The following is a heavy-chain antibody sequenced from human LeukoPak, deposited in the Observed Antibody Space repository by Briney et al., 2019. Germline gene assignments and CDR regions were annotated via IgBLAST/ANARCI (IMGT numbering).Heavy chain of an antibody. D-gene: IGHD6-19*01. Sequence: GGSLRLSCAASGFSFSTYSMNWVRQAPGKGLEWVSSISSSGSYIYYADSVKGRFTISRDNANNSLYLQMNSLRAEDTAVYYCAKEISTVAGTGVPDYWGQGTLVTVSS. J-gene: IGHJ4*02. CDR2: ISSSGSYI. CDR1: GFSFSTYS. V-gene: IGHV3-21*04. CDR3: AKEISTVAGTGVPDY.